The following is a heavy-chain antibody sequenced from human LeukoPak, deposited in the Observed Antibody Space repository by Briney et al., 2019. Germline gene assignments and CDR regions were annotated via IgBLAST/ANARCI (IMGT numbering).Heavy chain of an antibody. CDR2: ISGSGGST. D-gene: IGHD6-19*01. Sequence: GGSLRLSCAVSGFTFSSYAMSWVRQAPGKGLEWVSTISGSGGSTYYADSVKGRFTISRDNSKNTLYLQMNSLRDEDTAVYYCAKDPESSGWAYFDYWGQGTLVTVSS. V-gene: IGHV3-23*01. CDR1: GFTFSSYA. CDR3: AKDPESSGWAYFDY. J-gene: IGHJ4*02.